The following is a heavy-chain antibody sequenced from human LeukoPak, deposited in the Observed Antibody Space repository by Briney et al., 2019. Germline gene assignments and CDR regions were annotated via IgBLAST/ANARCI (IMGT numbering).Heavy chain of an antibody. D-gene: IGHD3-3*01. J-gene: IGHJ6*02. Sequence: GRSLRLSCAASGFTFSSYAMHWVRQAPGKGLEWVAVISYDGSNKYYADSVKGRFTISRDNSKNTLYLQMNSLRAEDTAVHYCARDHRRSIWSGYFAAYYYYGMDVWGQGTTVTVSS. V-gene: IGHV3-30-3*01. CDR1: GFTFSSYA. CDR3: ARDHRRSIWSGYFAAYYYYGMDV. CDR2: ISYDGSNK.